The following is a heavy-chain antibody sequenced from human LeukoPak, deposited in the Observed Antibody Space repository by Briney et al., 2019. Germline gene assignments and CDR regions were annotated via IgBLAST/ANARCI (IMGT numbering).Heavy chain of an antibody. J-gene: IGHJ5*02. Sequence: SVHFSCKAYGGTFSSYATRWVRQAPGQGLEWMGRIIPILGIANYAQKFQGRVTITADKSTSTAYMELSSLRSEDTAVYYCARGVDGGNSDWFDPWGQGTLVTVSS. D-gene: IGHD4-23*01. V-gene: IGHV1-69*04. CDR2: IIPILGIA. CDR1: GGTFSSYA. CDR3: ARGVDGGNSDWFDP.